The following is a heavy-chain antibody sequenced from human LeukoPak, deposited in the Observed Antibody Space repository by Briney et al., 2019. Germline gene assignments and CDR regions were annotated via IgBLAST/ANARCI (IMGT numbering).Heavy chain of an antibody. V-gene: IGHV1-2*02. D-gene: IGHD4-17*01. CDR2: INPNSGGT. CDR3: ARGRTVTTYGAFDI. Sequence: SVKVSCKASGYTVTGYHMHWVRQAPGQGLEWMGWINPNSGGTNYAQKFQGRVTMTRDTSISTAYMELSRLGSDDTAVYYCARGRTVTTYGAFDIWGQGTMVTVSS. J-gene: IGHJ3*02. CDR1: GYTVTGYH.